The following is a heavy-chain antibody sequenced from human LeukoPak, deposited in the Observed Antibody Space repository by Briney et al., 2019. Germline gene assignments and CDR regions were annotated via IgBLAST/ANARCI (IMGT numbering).Heavy chain of an antibody. V-gene: IGHV5-51*01. Sequence: GESLKISCKGSGYSFPTYWIGWVRQMPGKGLQWMGIISPGDSDTRYSPSSQGQVTISADKSISTAYLQWSSLKASDTAIYYCARLKDSSGSYRLPADYWGQGTLVTVSS. CDR2: ISPGDSDT. D-gene: IGHD1-26*01. CDR3: ARLKDSSGSYRLPADY. CDR1: GYSFPTYW. J-gene: IGHJ4*02.